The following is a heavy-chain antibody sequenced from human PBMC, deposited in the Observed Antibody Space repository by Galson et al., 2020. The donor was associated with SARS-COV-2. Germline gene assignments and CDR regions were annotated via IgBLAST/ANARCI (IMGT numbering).Heavy chain of an antibody. J-gene: IGHJ4*02. CDR3: ARERTRYCSSTSCYQYYFDY. D-gene: IGHD2-2*01. V-gene: IGHV4-31*02. CDR2: IYYSGST. Sequence: IRQHPGKGLEWIGYIYYSGSTYYNPSLKSRVTISVDTSKNQFSLKLSSVTAADTAVYYCARERTRYCSSTSCYQYYFDYWGQGTLVTVSS.